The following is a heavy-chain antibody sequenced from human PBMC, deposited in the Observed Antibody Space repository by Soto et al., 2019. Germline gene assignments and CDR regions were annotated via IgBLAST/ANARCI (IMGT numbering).Heavy chain of an antibody. CDR2: ISSNGGST. J-gene: IGHJ6*02. Sequence: GGSLRLSCAASGFTFSSYAMHWVRQAPGKGLEYVSAISSNGGSTYYANSVKGRFTISRDNSKNTLYLQMGSLRAEDMAVYYCATLEYNWNDEGPLYYYYGMDVWGQGTTVTVSS. D-gene: IGHD1-20*01. V-gene: IGHV3-64*01. CDR1: GFTFSSYA. CDR3: ATLEYNWNDEGPLYYYYGMDV.